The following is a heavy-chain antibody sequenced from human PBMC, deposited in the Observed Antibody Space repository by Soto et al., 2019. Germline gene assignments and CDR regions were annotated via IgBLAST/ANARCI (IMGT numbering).Heavy chain of an antibody. D-gene: IGHD6-25*01. CDR2: ISDSGSTI. J-gene: IGHJ5*02. CDR1: GFTFSDYY. CDR3: ARGGSGWTRGGWLGP. Sequence: QMQLVQSGGGLVKPGGSLTLSCKASGFTFSDYYMIWVRQTPGKGLEWLSYISDSGSTIYYADSVRARFTIFRENAANSVYLQLDGLTDGDTAFYDCARGGSGWTRGGWLGPWGQGSLVTVSS. V-gene: IGHV3-11*01.